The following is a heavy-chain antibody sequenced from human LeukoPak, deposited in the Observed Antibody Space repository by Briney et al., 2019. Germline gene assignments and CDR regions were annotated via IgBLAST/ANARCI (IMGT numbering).Heavy chain of an antibody. Sequence: PSETLSLTCAVYGGSFSYYYWSWIRQPPEKGLEWIGEINRSGSTNYNPSLKSRVTISVDTSKNQFPLKFSSVTAADTAVYYCARGGFYCGDDCYVDYWGQGTLVTVSS. D-gene: IGHD2-21*02. J-gene: IGHJ4*02. CDR1: GGSFSYYY. CDR2: INRSGST. CDR3: ARGGFYCGDDCYVDY. V-gene: IGHV4-34*01.